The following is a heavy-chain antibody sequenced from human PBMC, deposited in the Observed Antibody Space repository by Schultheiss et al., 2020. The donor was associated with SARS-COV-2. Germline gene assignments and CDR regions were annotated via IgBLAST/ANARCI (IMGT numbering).Heavy chain of an antibody. V-gene: IGHV4-61*02. CDR1: GGSISSGGYY. Sequence: SQTLSLTCTVSGGSISSGGYYWSWIRQHPGKGLEWIGRIYTSGSTNYNPSLKSRVTMSVDTSKNQFSLKLSSVTAADTAVYYCARVFAYCSGGSCYSDWFDPWGQGTLVTVSS. CDR2: IYTSGST. CDR3: ARVFAYCSGGSCYSDWFDP. J-gene: IGHJ5*02. D-gene: IGHD2-15*01.